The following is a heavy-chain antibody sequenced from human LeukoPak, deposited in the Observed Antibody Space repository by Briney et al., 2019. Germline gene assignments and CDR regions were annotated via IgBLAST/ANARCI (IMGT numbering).Heavy chain of an antibody. Sequence: SETLSLTCTASGGSISSYYWSWIRQPPGKGLEWIGYIYYSGSTNYNPSLKSRVTISVDTSKNQFSLKLSSVTAADTAVYYCARFIVVVPAAKGPDAFDIWGQGTMVTVSS. J-gene: IGHJ3*02. CDR1: GGSISSYY. V-gene: IGHV4-59*01. CDR2: IYYSGST. D-gene: IGHD2-2*01. CDR3: ARFIVVVPAAKGPDAFDI.